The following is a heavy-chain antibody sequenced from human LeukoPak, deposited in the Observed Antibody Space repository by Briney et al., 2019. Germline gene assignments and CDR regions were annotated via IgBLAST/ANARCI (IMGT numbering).Heavy chain of an antibody. CDR3: ARDPNRYLLDY. J-gene: IGHJ4*02. D-gene: IGHD1-1*01. CDR1: GFTFSSYG. CDR2: IWYDGSNK. Sequence: PGGSLRLSCAASGFTFSSYGMHWVRQAPGKGLEWVAVIWYDGSNKYYADSVKGRFTISRDNSKNTLYLQMNSLRAEDTAVYYCARDPNRYLLDYWGQGTLVTVSS. V-gene: IGHV3-33*08.